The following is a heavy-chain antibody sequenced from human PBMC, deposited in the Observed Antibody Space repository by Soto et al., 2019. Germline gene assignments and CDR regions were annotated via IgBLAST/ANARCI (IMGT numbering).Heavy chain of an antibody. CDR3: ARGRRNRYCSGGSCYNWFDP. D-gene: IGHD2-15*01. CDR2: IIPIFGTA. V-gene: IGHV1-69*06. Sequence: GASVKVSCKAPRGTFSSYAISWVRQAPGQGLEWMGGIIPIFGTANYAQKFQGRVTITADKSTSTAYMELSSLRSEDTAVYYCARGRRNRYCSGGSCYNWFDPWGQGTLVTVSS. CDR1: RGTFSSYA. J-gene: IGHJ5*02.